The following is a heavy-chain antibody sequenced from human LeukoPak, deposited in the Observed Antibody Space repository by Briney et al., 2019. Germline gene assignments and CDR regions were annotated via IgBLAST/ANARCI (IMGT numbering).Heavy chain of an antibody. V-gene: IGHV3-21*01. J-gene: IGHJ6*03. CDR3: AFVPRAYYYYMDV. CDR2: ISSSSSYI. Sequence: GGSLRLSCAASGFTFSTYSMNWVRQAPGKGLEWVSSISSSSSYIYYADSVKGRFTISRDNAKNSLFLQMNSLRAEDTAIYYCAFVPRAYYYYMDVWGKGTTVTVSS. CDR1: GFTFSTYS. D-gene: IGHD6-6*01.